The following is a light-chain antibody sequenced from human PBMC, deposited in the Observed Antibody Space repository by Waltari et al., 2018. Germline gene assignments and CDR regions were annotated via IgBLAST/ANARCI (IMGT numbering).Light chain of an antibody. V-gene: IGLV3-25*03. Sequence: SYELTQPPSVSVSPGQTARITCSGDALPKHYAYWFQQTPGQAPVLVICKDSERPSGITERFSGSSSGTTVTLTISGVQAEDEADYYCQSTDSSGSYRVFGGGTKLTVL. CDR3: QSTDSSGSYRV. J-gene: IGLJ2*01. CDR1: ALPKHY. CDR2: KDS.